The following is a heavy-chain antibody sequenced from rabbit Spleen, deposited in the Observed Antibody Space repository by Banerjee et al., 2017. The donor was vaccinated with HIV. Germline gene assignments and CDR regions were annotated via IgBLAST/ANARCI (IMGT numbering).Heavy chain of an antibody. CDR1: GFSFSSNSW. V-gene: IGHV1S45*01. Sequence: QEQLEESGGDLVKPEGSLTLTCTASGFSFSSNSWICWVRQAPGKGLEWIACIYTGNTKTYYASWAKGRFTISKSSSTTVTLQMTSLTAADTATYFCGRSSNAGYAGYGYGSNLWGQGTLVTV. J-gene: IGHJ4*01. CDR2: IYTGNTKT. CDR3: GRSSNAGYAGYGYGSNL. D-gene: IGHD7-1*01.